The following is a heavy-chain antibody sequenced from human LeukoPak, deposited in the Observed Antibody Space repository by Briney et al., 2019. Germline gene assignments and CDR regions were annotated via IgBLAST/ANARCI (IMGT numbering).Heavy chain of an antibody. Sequence: GGSLRLSCGASGFTFRNAWMSWVRQGPGKGLEWVGRIKSKPDGGTIDYAAPVKGRFTISRDDSKNTLYLQMNSLKTEDTAVYYCTTDRRSGDGDFFDYWGQGTLVTVSS. CDR2: IKSKPDGGTI. J-gene: IGHJ4*02. CDR3: TTDRRSGDGDFFDY. V-gene: IGHV3-15*01. CDR1: GFTFRNAW. D-gene: IGHD2-21*02.